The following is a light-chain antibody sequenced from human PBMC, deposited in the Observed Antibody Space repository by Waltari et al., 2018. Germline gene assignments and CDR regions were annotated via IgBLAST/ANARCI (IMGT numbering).Light chain of an antibody. CDR1: QSVSNS. Sequence: VFTQSPATLSLSPGERATLSCRASQSVSNSLAWYRQKPGQAPSLLIYDASTRAAGIPDRFSGSGSGTDFTLTIISLEPEDFAVYYCQLRTGWPMTFGQGTRLEIK. CDR3: QLRTGWPMT. V-gene: IGKV3-11*01. J-gene: IGKJ5*01. CDR2: DAS.